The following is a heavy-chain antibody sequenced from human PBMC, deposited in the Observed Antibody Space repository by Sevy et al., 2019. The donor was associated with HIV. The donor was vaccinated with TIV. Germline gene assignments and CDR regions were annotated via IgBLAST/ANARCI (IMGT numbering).Heavy chain of an antibody. Sequence: GGSLRLSCAASGFTFIGYTMNWVRQAPGKGLEWVSSISSTGKYIYYAESLKGRFTVSRDNADNSLYLQINSLRAEDXXXXXXXXXXXXXXXYYGLDVWGQGTTVTVSS. CDR2: ISSTGKYI. CDR3: XXXXXXXXXYYGLDV. CDR1: GFTFIGYT. V-gene: IGHV3-21*01. J-gene: IGHJ6*02.